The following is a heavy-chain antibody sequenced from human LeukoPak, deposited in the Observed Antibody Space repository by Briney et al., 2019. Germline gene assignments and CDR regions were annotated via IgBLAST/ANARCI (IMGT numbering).Heavy chain of an antibody. V-gene: IGHV4-61*02. D-gene: IGHD2-2*02. CDR2: IYTSGST. J-gene: IGHJ6*03. Sequence: PSQTLSLTCTVSGGSISSGSYYWSWIRQPAGKGLEWIGRIYTSGSTNYNPSLKSRVTLSVDTSKSQFSLKLSSVTAADTAVYYCARDRCSSTSCYMYYMDVWGKGTTVTVSS. CDR1: GGSISSGSYY. CDR3: ARDRCSSTSCYMYYMDV.